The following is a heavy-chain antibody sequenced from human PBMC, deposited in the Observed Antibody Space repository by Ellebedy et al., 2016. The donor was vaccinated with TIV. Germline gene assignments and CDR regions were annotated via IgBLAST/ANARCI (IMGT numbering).Heavy chain of an antibody. CDR2: IKQEGYEQ. V-gene: IGHV3-7*01. Sequence: GESLKISCVASGFTFSSYWMSWVRQAPGKGLEWVASIKQEGYEQSYVDSVEGRFTISRDNAKNSLYLQMISLRAEDTAVYYCAAGYRGGLYGIDHWGQGTLVIVSS. CDR1: GFTFSSYW. CDR3: AAGYRGGLYGIDH. D-gene: IGHD6-19*01. J-gene: IGHJ4*02.